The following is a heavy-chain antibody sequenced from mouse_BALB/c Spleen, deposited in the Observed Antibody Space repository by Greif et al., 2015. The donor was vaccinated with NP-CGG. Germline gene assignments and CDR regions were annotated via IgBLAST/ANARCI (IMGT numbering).Heavy chain of an antibody. Sequence: LQQSGAELVKPGASVKMSCKASGYTFTSYNMHWVKQTPGQGLEWIRAIYPGNGDTSYNQKFKGKATLTADKSSSTAYMRLSSLTSEDSAVYYCARGCGYAWFAYWGQGTLVTVSA. CDR2: IYPGNGDT. V-gene: IGHV1-12*01. CDR3: ARGCGYAWFAY. CDR1: GYTFTSYN. J-gene: IGHJ3*01. D-gene: IGHD2-2*01.